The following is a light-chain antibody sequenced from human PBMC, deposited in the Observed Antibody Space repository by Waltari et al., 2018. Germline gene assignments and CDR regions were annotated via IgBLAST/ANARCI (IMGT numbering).Light chain of an antibody. V-gene: IGLV1-44*01. J-gene: IGLJ3*02. Sequence: QSVVSQPPSASGTPGQRVPISCSGTPSNIDRNTVHWYQQLPGTAPKITMYNNDQRPSGVPDRFSGSKSGSSASLAISGLQSEDEADYFCAAWDDTLNGPLFGGGTKLTVL. CDR1: PSNIDRNT. CDR3: AAWDDTLNGPL. CDR2: NND.